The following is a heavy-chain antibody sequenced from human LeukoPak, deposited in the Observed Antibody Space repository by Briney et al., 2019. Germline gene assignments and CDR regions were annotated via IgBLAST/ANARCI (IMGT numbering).Heavy chain of an antibody. CDR3: ASFHYYYGMDV. J-gene: IGHJ6*02. CDR2: INHSGST. Sequence: SETLSLTCAVYGGSFSGYHWSWIRQPPGKGLEWIGEINHSGSTNYNPSLKSRVTISVDTSKNQFSLKLSSVTAADTAVYYCASFHYYYGMDVWGQGTTVTVSS. CDR1: GGSFSGYH. V-gene: IGHV4-34*01.